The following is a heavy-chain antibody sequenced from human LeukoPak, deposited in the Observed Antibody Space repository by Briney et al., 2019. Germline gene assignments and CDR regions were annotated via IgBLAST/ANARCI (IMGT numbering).Heavy chain of an antibody. Sequence: GGSQRLSCAASGFTFSSYGMHWVRQAPGKGLEWVAFIRYDGSNKYYADSVKGRFTISRDNSKNTRYLQSDSLRAEDTVVYYCARPPEEGGVTMVRFDYWGQGTLVTVSS. CDR2: IRYDGSNK. V-gene: IGHV3-30*02. CDR1: GFTFSSYG. D-gene: IGHD3-10*01. CDR3: ARPPEEGGVTMVRFDY. J-gene: IGHJ4*02.